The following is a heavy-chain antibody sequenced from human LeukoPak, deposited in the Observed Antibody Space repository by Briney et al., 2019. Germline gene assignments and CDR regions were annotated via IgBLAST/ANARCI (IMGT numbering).Heavy chain of an antibody. CDR2: ISGSGGST. Sequence: PGGSLRLSCAASGFAFSSYGMSWVRQAPGKGLEWVSAISGSGGSTYYADSVKGRFTISRDNSKNTLYLQMNSLRAEDMALYYCARDLSAARPGVFGNFDYWGQGTLVTVSS. CDR1: GFAFSSYG. CDR3: ARDLSAARPGVFGNFDY. D-gene: IGHD6-6*01. V-gene: IGHV3-23*01. J-gene: IGHJ4*02.